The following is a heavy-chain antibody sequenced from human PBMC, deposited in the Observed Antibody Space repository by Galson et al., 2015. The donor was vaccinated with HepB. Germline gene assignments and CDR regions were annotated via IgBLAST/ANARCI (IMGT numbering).Heavy chain of an antibody. J-gene: IGHJ6*02. D-gene: IGHD2-8*01. CDR2: ISGSGGST. Sequence: SLRLSCAASGFTFSSYAMSWVRQAPGKGLEWVSAISGSGGSTYYADSVKGRFTISRDNSKNTLYLQMNNLRAEDTAVYYCARIVLMVCATSGYYGMDVWGQGTTVTVSS. V-gene: IGHV3-23*01. CDR1: GFTFSSYA. CDR3: ARIVLMVCATSGYYGMDV.